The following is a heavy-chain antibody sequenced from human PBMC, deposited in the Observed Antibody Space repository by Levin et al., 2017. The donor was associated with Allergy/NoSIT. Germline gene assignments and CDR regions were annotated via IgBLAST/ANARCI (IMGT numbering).Heavy chain of an antibody. D-gene: IGHD3-22*01. CDR1: GFTFSSYW. V-gene: IGHV3-7*01. J-gene: IGHJ4*02. CDR2: IKQDGSEK. Sequence: GESLKISCAASGFTFSSYWMSWVRQAPGKGLEWVANIKQDGSEKYYVDSVKGRFTISRDNAKNSLYLQMNSLRAEDTAVYYCARDLVRIYYDSADYDYWGQGTLVTVSS. CDR3: ARDLVRIYYDSADYDY.